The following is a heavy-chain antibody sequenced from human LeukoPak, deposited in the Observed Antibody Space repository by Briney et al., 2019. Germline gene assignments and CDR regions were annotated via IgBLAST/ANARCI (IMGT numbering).Heavy chain of an antibody. V-gene: IGHV3-23*01. D-gene: IGHD2-2*01. Sequence: PGGSLRLSCAASGFTFSTYAMSWVRQAPGKGLEWVSAICGSDGSRYYADSVKGRFTISRDNSKSTPYLQMNSLRGEDTAVYYCAKGGSPSCYSSSGYWGQGTLVTVSS. CDR3: AKGGSPSCYSSSGY. J-gene: IGHJ4*02. CDR2: ICGSDGSR. CDR1: GFTFSTYA.